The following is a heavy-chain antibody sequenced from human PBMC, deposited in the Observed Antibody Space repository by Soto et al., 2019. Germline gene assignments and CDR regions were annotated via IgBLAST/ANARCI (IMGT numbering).Heavy chain of an antibody. V-gene: IGHV2-5*02. Sequence: QITLKESGPTLVKPTQTLTLTCTFSGFSLSTSAVGVGWIHQPPGKALEWLALIDWDDDKHYSPSLKSRLVXTXAXCNNQVVLTMTNMDPVDTATYYCARRKYGSAWTLDHWGQGTLVTVSS. CDR1: GFSLSTSAVG. D-gene: IGHD1-1*01. CDR2: IDWDDDK. J-gene: IGHJ4*02. CDR3: ARRKYGSAWTLDH.